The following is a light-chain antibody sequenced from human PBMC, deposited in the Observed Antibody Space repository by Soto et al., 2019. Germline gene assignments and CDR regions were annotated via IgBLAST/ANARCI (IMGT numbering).Light chain of an antibody. CDR1: QSISSW. J-gene: IGKJ1*01. CDR3: QQYNSYPWT. CDR2: KAS. V-gene: IGKV1-5*03. Sequence: DIQITQSPSTLSASVGDRVTIHCRASQSISSWLAWYQQKPGKAPKLLIYKASSLESGVPSRFSGSGSGTEFTLTISSLQPDDFATYYCQQYNSYPWTFGQGTKVDIK.